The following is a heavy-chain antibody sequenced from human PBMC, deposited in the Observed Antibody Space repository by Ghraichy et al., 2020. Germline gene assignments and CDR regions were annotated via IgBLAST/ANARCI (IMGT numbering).Heavy chain of an antibody. CDR1: GFTVSSNY. V-gene: IGHV3-66*01. CDR3: ARDSGGGSGWPWPLDY. CDR2: IYSGGST. J-gene: IGHJ4*02. D-gene: IGHD6-19*01. Sequence: GGSLRLSCAASGFTVSSNYMSWVRQAPGKGLEWVSIIYSGGSTYYADSVKGRFTISRDNSKNTLFLQMNSLRAEDTAVYYCARDSGGGSGWPWPLDYWGQGTLVTVSS.